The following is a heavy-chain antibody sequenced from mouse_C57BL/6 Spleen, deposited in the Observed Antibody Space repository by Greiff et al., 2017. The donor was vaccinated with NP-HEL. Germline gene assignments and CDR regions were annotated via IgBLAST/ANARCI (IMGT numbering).Heavy chain of an antibody. V-gene: IGHV3-6*01. CDR3: ARGQDYDYFYYAMDY. Sequence: EVKLMESGPGLVKPSQSLSLTCSVTGYSITSGYYWNWIRQFPGNKLEWMGYISYDGSNNYNPSLKNRISITRDTSKNQFFLKLNSVTTEDTATYYCARGQDYDYFYYAMDYWGQGTSVTVSS. CDR1: GYSITSGYY. J-gene: IGHJ4*01. CDR2: ISYDGSN. D-gene: IGHD2-4*01.